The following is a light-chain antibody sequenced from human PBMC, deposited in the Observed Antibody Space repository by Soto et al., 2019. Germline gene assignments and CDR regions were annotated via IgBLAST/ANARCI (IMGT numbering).Light chain of an antibody. J-gene: IGLJ1*01. CDR1: SSDVGGYNY. V-gene: IGLV2-14*01. CDR3: SSYTTAYFYV. Sequence: QSVLTQPASVSGSPGQSITISCTGTSSDVGGYNYVSWYQLHPGKAPKLIVYEVNHRPSGLSNRFSGSKSGNTASLTISGLQAEDEGDYYCSSYTTAYFYVFGAGTKVTVL. CDR2: EVN.